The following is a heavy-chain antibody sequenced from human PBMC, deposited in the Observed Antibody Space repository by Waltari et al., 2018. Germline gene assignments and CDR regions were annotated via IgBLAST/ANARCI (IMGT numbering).Heavy chain of an antibody. CDR1: GGSISSGSYY. CDR2: IYTSGST. CDR3: ARDLRAGFFDY. Sequence: QVQLQESGPGLVKPSQTLSLTCTVSGGSISSGSYYWRWIRQPAGKGLEWIGRIYTSGSTNYNPSLKSRVTISVDTSKNQFSLKLSSVTAADTAVYYCARDLRAGFFDYWGQGTLVTVSS. J-gene: IGHJ4*02. V-gene: IGHV4-61*02. D-gene: IGHD6-19*01.